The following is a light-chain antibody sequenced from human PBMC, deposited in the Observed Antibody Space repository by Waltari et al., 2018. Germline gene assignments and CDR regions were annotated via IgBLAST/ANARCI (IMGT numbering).Light chain of an antibody. CDR3: CSYAGSSPNV. Sequence: QSALTQPASVSGSPGQSITISCTGTSSDVGSYNLVSWYQQHPGKAPKLMIYEVSKRPSGVSNRFSGSKSGNTASLTISGLQAEDEADYYCCSYAGSSPNVFGSGTKVTVL. V-gene: IGLV2-23*02. J-gene: IGLJ6*01. CDR2: EVS. CDR1: SSDVGSYNL.